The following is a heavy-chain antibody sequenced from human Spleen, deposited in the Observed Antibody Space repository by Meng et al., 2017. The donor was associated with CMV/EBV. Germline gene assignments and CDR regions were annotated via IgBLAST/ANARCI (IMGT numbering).Heavy chain of an antibody. CDR3: ARSRTPGGVVVVAAPYTFDY. J-gene: IGHJ4*02. CDR2: IIPVLDGT. V-gene: IGHV1-69*05. D-gene: IGHD2-15*01. CDR1: YA. Sequence: YAISCGRQALGRVLEWMGGIIPVLDGTSSARKITGRVTITTDESTITASMALSSLTSEDTAVYYCARSRTPGGVVVVAAPYTFDYWGQGTLVTVSS.